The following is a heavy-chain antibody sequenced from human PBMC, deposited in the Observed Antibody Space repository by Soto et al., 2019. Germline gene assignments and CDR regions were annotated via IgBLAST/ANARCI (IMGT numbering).Heavy chain of an antibody. CDR1: AFSFSNYA. J-gene: IGHJ4*02. CDR3: ARGGSGWYPFDY. V-gene: IGHV3-23*01. CDR2: VSAGGDDI. Sequence: LRLSCVGSAFSFSNYAMSWLRQTPGKGLEWISSVSAGGDDIHYAESVKGRFTISRDNSKATLFLQMNSVKADDTATYDCARGGSGWYPFDYWGQGTLVTVSS. D-gene: IGHD6-19*01.